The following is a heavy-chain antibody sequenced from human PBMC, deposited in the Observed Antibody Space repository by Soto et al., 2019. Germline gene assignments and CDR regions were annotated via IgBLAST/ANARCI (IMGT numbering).Heavy chain of an antibody. CDR3: ARRIVAAAKTYYYYGMDV. CDR2: IYYRGST. CDR1: GGSISSSSYY. J-gene: IGHJ6*02. Sequence: SSETLSLTCTVSGGSISSSSYYWGGFRQPPGKGLGGIGGIYYRGSTYYNPSLKSRVTISVDTSKNQFSLKLSSVTAADTAVYYCARRIVAAAKTYYYYGMDVWGQGTTVTV. V-gene: IGHV4-39*01. D-gene: IGHD6-13*01.